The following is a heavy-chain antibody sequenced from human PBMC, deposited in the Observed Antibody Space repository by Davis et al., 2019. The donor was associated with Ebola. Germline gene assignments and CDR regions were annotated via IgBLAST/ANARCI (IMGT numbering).Heavy chain of an antibody. Sequence: PGGSLRLSCAASGFTFSGSAMHWVRQASGKGLEWVGRIRSKANSYATAYAASVKGRFTISRDDSKNTAYLQMDSLKTEDTAVYYCIGSGEGDDYWGQGTLVTVSS. CDR3: IGSGEGDDY. CDR1: GFTFSGSA. V-gene: IGHV3-73*01. D-gene: IGHD3-16*01. CDR2: IRSKANSYAT. J-gene: IGHJ4*02.